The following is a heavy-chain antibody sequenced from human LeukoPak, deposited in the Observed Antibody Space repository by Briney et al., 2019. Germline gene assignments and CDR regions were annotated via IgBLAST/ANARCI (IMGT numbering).Heavy chain of an antibody. CDR2: INPSGGST. CDR1: GGTLSSYA. J-gene: IGHJ4*02. CDR3: ARATYGPDPPEGY. V-gene: IGHV1-46*01. D-gene: IGHD4-17*01. Sequence: GASVKVSCKASGGTLSSYAISWVRQAPGQGLEWMGIINPSGGSTSYAQKFQGRVTMTRDTSTSTVYMELSSLRSEDTAVYYCARATYGPDPPEGYWGQGTLVTVSS.